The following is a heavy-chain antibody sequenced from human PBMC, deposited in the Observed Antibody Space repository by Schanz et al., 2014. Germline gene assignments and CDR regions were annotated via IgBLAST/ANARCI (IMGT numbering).Heavy chain of an antibody. CDR3: AKGFGGYDLVLDY. V-gene: IGHV3-66*02. CDR1: GFTVSGNY. CDR2: INTADTT. J-gene: IGHJ4*02. Sequence: EMHLVESGGGLVQPGGSLRLSCAASGFTVSGNYMSWVRQSPGKGLEWVSAINTADTTYYADSVKGRFTISRDNSKNTLYLQMNSLRAEDTAVYYCAKGFGGYDLVLDYWGQGTLVTVSS. D-gene: IGHD5-12*01.